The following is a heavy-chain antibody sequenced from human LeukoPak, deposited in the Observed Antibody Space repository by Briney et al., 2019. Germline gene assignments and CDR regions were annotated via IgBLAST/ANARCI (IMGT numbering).Heavy chain of an antibody. CDR1: GFTFSSYA. Sequence: GGSLRLSCAASGFTFSSYAMHWVRQAPGKGLEWVAVISYDGSNKYYADSVKGRFTISRDNSKNTLYLQMNSLRAEDTAVYYCARDSEDSSGWSYYFDYWGQGTLVTVSS. D-gene: IGHD6-19*01. CDR2: ISYDGSNK. J-gene: IGHJ4*02. V-gene: IGHV3-30-3*01. CDR3: ARDSEDSSGWSYYFDY.